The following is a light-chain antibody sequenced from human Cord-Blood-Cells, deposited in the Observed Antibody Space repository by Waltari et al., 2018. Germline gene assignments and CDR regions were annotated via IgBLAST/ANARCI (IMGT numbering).Light chain of an antibody. V-gene: IGKV2-30*02. CDR2: KVS. J-gene: IGKJ1*01. Sequence: DVVMTQSPLSLPVTLGQPASISCRSSQSLVHSDGNTYLNWFQQRPGQSPRRLIYKVSNRDSGVPDRFSGSGSGTDFTLKISRVEAEDVGVYYCMQGTHWPPQTFGHGTKVEIK. CDR1: QSLVHSDGNTY. CDR3: MQGTHWPPQT.